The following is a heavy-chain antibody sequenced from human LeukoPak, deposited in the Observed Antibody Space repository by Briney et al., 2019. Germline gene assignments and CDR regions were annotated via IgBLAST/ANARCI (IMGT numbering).Heavy chain of an antibody. Sequence: GSLRLSCAASGFTFSDYYMSWIRQAPGKGLEWVSYISSSGSTIYYADSVKGRFTISRDNAKNSLYLQMNSLRAEDTAVYYCARESTVTTLGDYYYYMDVWGKGTTVTISS. CDR3: ARESTVTTLGDYYYYMDV. J-gene: IGHJ6*03. V-gene: IGHV3-11*04. CDR2: ISSSGSTI. D-gene: IGHD4-17*01. CDR1: GFTFSDYY.